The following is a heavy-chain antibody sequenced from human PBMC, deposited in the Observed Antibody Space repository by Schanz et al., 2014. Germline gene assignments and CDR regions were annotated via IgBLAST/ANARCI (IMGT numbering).Heavy chain of an antibody. J-gene: IGHJ4*02. V-gene: IGHV1-18*01. CDR3: ARDRVYRFLKGENRFYFDY. CDR2: IGGFAGNT. D-gene: IGHD3-3*01. CDR1: GYTFTRSG. Sequence: QVQLVQSGAEVRKPGASVKVSCKASGYTFTRSGISWVRQAPGQGLEWMGWIGGFAGNTNFAQKFQGRVTMTTDTSTATAYMELRSLPSDDTAVYYCARDRVYRFLKGENRFYFDYWGQGTLVIVSS.